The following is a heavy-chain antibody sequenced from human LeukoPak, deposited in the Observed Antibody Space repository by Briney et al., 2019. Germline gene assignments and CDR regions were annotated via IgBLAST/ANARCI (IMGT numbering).Heavy chain of an antibody. Sequence: GGSLRLSCAASGFKFNNYWMHWVRQSPGKGLVWVARINNDGSDTSHADSVEGRFTISRDNAENTLYLQMNSLRVEDTAMYFCARNNRGIDDWGQGTLVTVSS. CDR3: ARNNRGIDD. D-gene: IGHD1-14*01. CDR1: GFKFNNYW. J-gene: IGHJ4*02. CDR2: INNDGSDT. V-gene: IGHV3-74*01.